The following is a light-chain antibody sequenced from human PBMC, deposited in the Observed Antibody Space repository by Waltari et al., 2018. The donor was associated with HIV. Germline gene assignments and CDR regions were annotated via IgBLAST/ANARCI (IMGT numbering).Light chain of an antibody. CDR3: QQYNNWPPYT. V-gene: IGKV3-15*01. CDR1: QSVSSN. J-gene: IGKJ2*01. Sequence: EIVMTQSPATLSVSPGERATLSCRASQSVSSNLAWYQQKPGQAPRLLSYGASTRATGIPARFSGSGSGTEFTLTISSLQSEDFAVYYCQQYNNWPPYTFGQGTKLEIK. CDR2: GAS.